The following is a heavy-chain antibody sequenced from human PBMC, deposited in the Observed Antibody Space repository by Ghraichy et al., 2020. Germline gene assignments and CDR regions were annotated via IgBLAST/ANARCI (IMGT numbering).Heavy chain of an antibody. CDR1: GGSVSSHF. J-gene: IGHJ3*02. V-gene: IGHV4-59*02. CDR3: ARLKEGVADAFDM. Sequence: SETLSLTCTVSGGSVSSHFWSWIRQPPGKGLEWIGYMYFTGSSKFNPSLRSRVTISVDTSNNQFSLKVSSVTAADTAVYYCARLKEGVADAFDMWGQGTMVAVSS. D-gene: IGHD2-21*01. CDR2: MYFTGSS.